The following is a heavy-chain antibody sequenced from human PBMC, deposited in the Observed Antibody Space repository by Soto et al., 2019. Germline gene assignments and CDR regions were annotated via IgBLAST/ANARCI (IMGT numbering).Heavy chain of an antibody. CDR1: GFTFSNVW. D-gene: IGHD6-19*01. CDR2: IKSETDGGTI. Sequence: EVQLVESGGGLVKPGGSLRLSCAGSGFTFSNVWMNWVRQAPGTGLEWVGRIKSETDGGTIDYAAPVKGRFTISRDDSNNTLYLQMNSLKTEATATYYCTPLALKYNSDWYPLSDWGQGTRVTVSS. V-gene: IGHV3-15*07. CDR3: TPLALKYNSDWYPLSD. J-gene: IGHJ4*02.